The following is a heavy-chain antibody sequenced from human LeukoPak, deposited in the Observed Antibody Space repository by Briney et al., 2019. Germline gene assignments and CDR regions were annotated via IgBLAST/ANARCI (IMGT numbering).Heavy chain of an antibody. D-gene: IGHD4-23*01. CDR3: AKDFSAVAPRFQH. Sequence: GRSLRLSCAASGFTFSSYGMHWVRQAPGKGLEWVAVISYDGSNKYYADSVKGRFTISRDNSKNTLYLQMNSLRAEDTAVYYCAKDFSAVAPRFQHWGQGTLVTVSS. V-gene: IGHV3-30*18. CDR1: GFTFSSYG. J-gene: IGHJ1*01. CDR2: ISYDGSNK.